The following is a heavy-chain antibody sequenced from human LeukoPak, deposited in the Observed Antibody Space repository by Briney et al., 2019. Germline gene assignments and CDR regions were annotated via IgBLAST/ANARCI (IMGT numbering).Heavy chain of an antibody. J-gene: IGHJ4*02. Sequence: GGSLRLSCAASGFTFCSYSMNWVREAPGKGLEWVSSISSSSSYIYYADSVKGRFTISRDRDKNSLYLQMNSLRVEDKDVYYCAREVDGGYSYGYFDYWGQGTLVTVSS. D-gene: IGHD5-18*01. V-gene: IGHV3-21*01. CDR1: GFTFCSYS. CDR3: AREVDGGYSYGYFDY. CDR2: ISSSSSYI.